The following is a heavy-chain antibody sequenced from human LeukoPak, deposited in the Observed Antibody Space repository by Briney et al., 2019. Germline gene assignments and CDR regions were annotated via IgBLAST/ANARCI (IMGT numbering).Heavy chain of an antibody. CDR1: GFTFSSYA. CDR3: AKENSRSSVVAATGWFDP. CDR2: ISGSGGST. D-gene: IGHD2-15*01. V-gene: IGHV3-23*01. J-gene: IGHJ5*02. Sequence: GGSLRLSCAASGFTFSSYAMSWVRQAPGKGLEWVSAISGSGGSTYYADSVKGQSTISRDNSKNTLYLQMNSLRAEDTAVYYCAKENSRSSVVAATGWFDPWGQGTLVTVSS.